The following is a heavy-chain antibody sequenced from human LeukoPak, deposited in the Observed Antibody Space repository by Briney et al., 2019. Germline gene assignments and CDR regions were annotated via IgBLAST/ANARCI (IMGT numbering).Heavy chain of an antibody. CDR3: ATASRVRPDDCGGVSCYSGGWCDP. CDR1: GYTLTELS. D-gene: IGHD2-15*01. V-gene: IGHV1-24*01. J-gene: IGHJ5*02. CDR2: LYSEDGEK. Sequence: ASVKVSCKVSGYTLTELSMHWVRQAPGKGLEWMAGLYSEDGEKIYAQTLKGRFTMTGDNSKNTAYMQLSSLRAEVTAVYYCATASRVRPDDCGGVSCYSGGWCDPGGQGTLVTVSS.